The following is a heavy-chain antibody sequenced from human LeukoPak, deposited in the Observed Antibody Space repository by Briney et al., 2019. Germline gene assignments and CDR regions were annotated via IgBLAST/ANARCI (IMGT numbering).Heavy chain of an antibody. CDR3: ARDWITGAFDI. Sequence: GGSLRLSCAASGFTFSSYWMSWVRQAPGKGLEWVANIKQDGSEEYYVDSVKGRFTISRDNAKNSLYLQMNSLRAEDTAVYYCARDWITGAFDIWGQGTMVTVSS. CDR1: GFTFSSYW. V-gene: IGHV3-7*01. D-gene: IGHD3-16*01. CDR2: IKQDGSEE. J-gene: IGHJ3*02.